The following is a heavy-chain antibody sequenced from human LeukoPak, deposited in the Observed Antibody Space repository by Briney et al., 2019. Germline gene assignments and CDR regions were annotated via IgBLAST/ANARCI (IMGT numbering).Heavy chain of an antibody. CDR1: GFTVSSNY. CDR2: IYSGGST. V-gene: IGHV3-53*01. D-gene: IGHD6-13*01. CDR3: ARDLGYSRTFGY. Sequence: GESLRLSCAASGFTVSSNYMSWVRQAPGKGLEWVSVIYSGGSTYYADSVKGRFTISRDTSKNTLYLQMSSLRAEDTAVYYCARDLGYSRTFGYWGQGTLVTVSS. J-gene: IGHJ4*02.